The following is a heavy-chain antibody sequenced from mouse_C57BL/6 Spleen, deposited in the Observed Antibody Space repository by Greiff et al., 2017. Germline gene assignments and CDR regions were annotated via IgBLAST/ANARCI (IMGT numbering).Heavy chain of an antibody. Sequence: VQLKQSGPELVKPGDSVKISCKASGYSFTGYFMNWVMQSHGKSLEWIGRINPYNGDTFYNQKFKGKATLTVDKSSSTAHMELRSLTSEDSAVYYCARLRDYGAMDYWGQGTSVTVAA. CDR3: ARLRDYGAMDY. D-gene: IGHD2-4*01. CDR2: INPYNGDT. V-gene: IGHV1-20*01. J-gene: IGHJ4*01. CDR1: GYSFTGYF.